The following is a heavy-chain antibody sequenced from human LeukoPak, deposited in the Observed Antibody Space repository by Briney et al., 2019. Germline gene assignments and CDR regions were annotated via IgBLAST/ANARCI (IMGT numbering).Heavy chain of an antibody. D-gene: IGHD3-10*01. J-gene: IGHJ4*02. CDR1: GFTFSSYE. CDR3: AKGVIYYGLGSYWDY. V-gene: IGHV3-48*03. CDR2: ISSSGSTI. Sequence: GGSLRLSCAASGFTFSSYEMNWVRQAPGKGLEWVSYISSSGSTIYYADSVKGRFTISRDNAKNTLYLQMNSLRAEDTAVHYCAKGVIYYGLGSYWDYWGQGTLVTVSS.